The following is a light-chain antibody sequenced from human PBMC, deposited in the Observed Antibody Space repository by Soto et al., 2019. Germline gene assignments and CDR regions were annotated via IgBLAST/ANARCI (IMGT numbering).Light chain of an antibody. CDR3: QQRGTWPPA. V-gene: IGKV3-11*01. Sequence: ESILTQSPGTVSLSPGERATLSCRASQSISNSLAWYQQKPGQAPRLLIYDASSRATGIPARFSGSGSGTDFTLIISSLEPEDSAVYYCQQRGTWPPAFGQGTKVEIK. CDR2: DAS. CDR1: QSISNS. J-gene: IGKJ1*01.